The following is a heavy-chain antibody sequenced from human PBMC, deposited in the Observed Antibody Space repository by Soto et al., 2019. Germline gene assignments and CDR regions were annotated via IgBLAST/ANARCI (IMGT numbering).Heavy chain of an antibody. CDR2: ISSSSSYI. D-gene: IGHD4-17*01. CDR3: ARDSDGDYQRTDY. J-gene: IGHJ4*02. Sequence: GGSLRLSCAASGFTFSSYSMNWVRQAPGKGLEWVSSISSSSSYIYYADSVKGRFTISRDNAKNSLYLQMNSLRAEDTAVYYCARDSDGDYQRTDYWGQGTLVTVSS. V-gene: IGHV3-21*01. CDR1: GFTFSSYS.